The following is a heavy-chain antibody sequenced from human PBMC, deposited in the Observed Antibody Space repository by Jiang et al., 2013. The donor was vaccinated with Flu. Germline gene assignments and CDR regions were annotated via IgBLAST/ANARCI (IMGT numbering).Heavy chain of an antibody. D-gene: IGHD2-2*01. J-gene: IGHJ1*01. CDR3: ARRLGYCTTTTCYAGVDF. CDR1: NFTNYW. Sequence: NFTNYWISWVRQMPGRGLEWMGRIDPSDSYTTYSPSFQGFVTISADKSITTAYLQWSSLKASDTAMYYCARRLGYCTTTTCYAGVDFWGQGTLVTVSS. V-gene: IGHV5-10-1*01. CDR2: IDPSDSYT.